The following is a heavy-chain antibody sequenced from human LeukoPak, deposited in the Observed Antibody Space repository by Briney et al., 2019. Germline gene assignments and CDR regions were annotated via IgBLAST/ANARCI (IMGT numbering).Heavy chain of an antibody. CDR3: ASRGGSATEGYYFDY. V-gene: IGHV3-74*01. Sequence: GGPLRLPCGASGFTFRRYWMHWVRRAPGRGLVWVSLISSDGSTTSYADSVKGRYTISRENAKNTLYLQMNSLGVEDTAVYYCASRGGSATEGYYFDYWDQGTLVTVSS. CDR1: GFTFRRYW. D-gene: IGHD6-13*01. J-gene: IGHJ4*02. CDR2: ISSDGSTT.